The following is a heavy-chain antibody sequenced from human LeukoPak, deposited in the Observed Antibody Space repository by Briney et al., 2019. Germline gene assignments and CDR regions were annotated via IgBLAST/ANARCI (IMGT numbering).Heavy chain of an antibody. J-gene: IGHJ4*02. D-gene: IGHD3-22*01. V-gene: IGHV4-39*01. CDR3: ARAARPDYYDSPFDY. Sequence: SETLPLTCTVSGGSIRSSSSNYYWGWIRQSPGKGLEWIGTIYYSGSTYYNPSLKSRVTISVDTSKNQFSLRLSSVTAADTAVYYCARAARPDYYDSPFDYWGQGTLVTVSS. CDR2: IYYSGST. CDR1: GGSIRSSSSNYY.